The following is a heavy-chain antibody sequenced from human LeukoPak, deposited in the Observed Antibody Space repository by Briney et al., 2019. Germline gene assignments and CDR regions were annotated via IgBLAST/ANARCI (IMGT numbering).Heavy chain of an antibody. CDR2: ISYDGSNK. CDR3: ARSGDYDYYYGMDV. J-gene: IGHJ6*02. D-gene: IGHD4-17*01. CDR1: GFTFSSYA. Sequence: GGSLRLSCAASGFTFSSYAMHWVRQAPGKGLEWVAVISYDGSNKYYADSVKGRFTISRDNSKNTLYLQMNSLRAEDTAVYYCARSGDYDYYYGMDVWGQGTTVTVSS. V-gene: IGHV3-30-3*01.